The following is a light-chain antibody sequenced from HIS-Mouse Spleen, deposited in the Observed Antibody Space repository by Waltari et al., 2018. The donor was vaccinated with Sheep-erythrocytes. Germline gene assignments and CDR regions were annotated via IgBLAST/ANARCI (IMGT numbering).Light chain of an antibody. Sequence: AIQLTQSPSSLSASVGVRVTLTCRASQGISSALAWYQQKPGKAPKLLIYDASSLESGVPSRFSGSGSGTDFTLTISSLQPEDFATYYCQQFNNYPRTFGQGTKVEIK. CDR2: DAS. CDR3: QQFNNYPRT. CDR1: QGISSA. J-gene: IGKJ1*01. V-gene: IGKV1D-13*01.